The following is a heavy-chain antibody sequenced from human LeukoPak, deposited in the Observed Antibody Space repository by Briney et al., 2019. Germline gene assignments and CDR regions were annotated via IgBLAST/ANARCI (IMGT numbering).Heavy chain of an antibody. CDR3: AKVLEGYGDYPDY. Sequence: GGSLRLSCAASGFTFSSYSMNWVRQAPGQGLEWVSYISSSSSTIYYADSVKGRFTISRDNAKNSLYLQMNSLRAEDTALYYCAKVLEGYGDYPDYWGQGTLVTVSS. J-gene: IGHJ4*02. CDR2: ISSSSSTI. V-gene: IGHV3-48*04. CDR1: GFTFSSYS. D-gene: IGHD4-17*01.